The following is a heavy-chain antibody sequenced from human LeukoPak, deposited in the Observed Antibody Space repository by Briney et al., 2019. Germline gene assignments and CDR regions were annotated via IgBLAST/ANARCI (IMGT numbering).Heavy chain of an antibody. Sequence: SETLSLTCAVSGYSISSGYYWAWIRPPPGKGLEWIGSIYHSGITSYKPSLKSRVTISVDTSKNQFSLKLSSVTAADTAVYYCARGAGRFSEWLLPQIPENWFDPWGQGTLVTVSS. D-gene: IGHD3-3*01. V-gene: IGHV4-38-2*01. CDR3: ARGAGRFSEWLLPQIPENWFDP. J-gene: IGHJ5*02. CDR2: IYHSGIT. CDR1: GYSISSGYY.